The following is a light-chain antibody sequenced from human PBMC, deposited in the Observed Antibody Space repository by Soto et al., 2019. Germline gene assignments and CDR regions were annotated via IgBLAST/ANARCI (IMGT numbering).Light chain of an antibody. CDR2: GAF. J-gene: IGKJ5*01. V-gene: IGKV3-11*01. CDR3: QQRNIWPPVT. Sequence: EIVLTQSPATLSLSPGERATLYCRASPSVTNYLAWYQQKPGQAPRLLIYGAFNRATGIPARFSGSGSGTDFTLTISSLEPEDFAVYYCQQRNIWPPVTFGQGTRLEI. CDR1: PSVTNY.